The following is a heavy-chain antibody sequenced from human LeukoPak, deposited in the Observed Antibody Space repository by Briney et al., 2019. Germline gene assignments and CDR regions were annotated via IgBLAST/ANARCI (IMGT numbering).Heavy chain of an antibody. CDR2: INPNSGGT. J-gene: IGHJ4*02. D-gene: IGHD1-1*01. CDR3: ARDETGTYYFDY. V-gene: IGHV1-2*02. Sequence: GASVKVSCKASGYTFTGYYMHWVRQAPGQGLEWMGWINPNSGGTNYAQKFQGRVTMTRDTSISTAYTELSRLRSEDTAVYYCARDETGTYYFDYWGQGTLVTVSS. CDR1: GYTFTGYY.